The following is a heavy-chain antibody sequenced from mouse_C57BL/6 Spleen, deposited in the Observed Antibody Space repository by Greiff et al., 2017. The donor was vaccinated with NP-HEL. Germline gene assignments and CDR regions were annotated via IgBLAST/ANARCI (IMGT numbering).Heavy chain of an antibody. Sequence: VQLVESGAELVRPGASVTLSCKASGYTFTDYEMHWVKQTPVHGLEWIGAIDPETGGTAYNQKFKGKAILTADKSSSTAYMELRSLTSEDSAVYYCTRGLPYYFDYWGQGTTLTVSS. V-gene: IGHV1-15*01. CDR2: IDPETGGT. D-gene: IGHD5-5*01. CDR3: TRGLPYYFDY. J-gene: IGHJ2*01. CDR1: GYTFTDYE.